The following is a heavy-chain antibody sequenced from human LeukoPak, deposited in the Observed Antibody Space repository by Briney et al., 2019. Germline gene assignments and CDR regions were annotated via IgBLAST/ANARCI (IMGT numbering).Heavy chain of an antibody. D-gene: IGHD3-3*01. CDR3: AKAGRFLEWLFPLMDV. J-gene: IGHJ6*03. CDR2: IRYDGSNK. CDR1: GFTFSSYG. Sequence: PGGSLRLSCAASGFTFSSYGMHRVRQAPGKGLEWVAFIRYDGSNKYYADSVKGRFTISRDNSKNTLYLQMNSLRAEDTAVYYCAKAGRFLEWLFPLMDVWGKGTTVTVSS. V-gene: IGHV3-30*02.